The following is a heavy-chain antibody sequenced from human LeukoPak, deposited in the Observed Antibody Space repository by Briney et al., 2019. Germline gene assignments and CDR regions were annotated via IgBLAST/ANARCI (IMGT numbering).Heavy chain of an antibody. CDR3: ANENGGPDY. CDR2: IRYDGSNK. D-gene: IGHD3-10*01. J-gene: IGHJ4*02. V-gene: IGHV3-30*02. CDR1: GFTFSSYD. Sequence: PGGSLRLSCAASGFTFSSYDMHWVRQAPGKGLEWVAFIRYDGSNKYYADSVKGRFIISRGNSKNTLYLQMSSVRAEDTAVYYCANENGGPDYWGQGTLVTVSS.